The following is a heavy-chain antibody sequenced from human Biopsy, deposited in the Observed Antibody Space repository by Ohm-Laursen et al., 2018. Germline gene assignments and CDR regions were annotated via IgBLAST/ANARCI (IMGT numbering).Heavy chain of an antibody. V-gene: IGHV1-69*04. CDR3: ARGGSGSGYYGMGV. J-gene: IGHJ6*02. CDR1: GDTFNKYG. D-gene: IGHD3-10*01. Sequence: SSVKVSCKASGDTFNKYGIFWVRQAPGQGLEWMGRIIPIVDIVNYAQRFQGRVTMTADKSTSTAYLDLSSLISEDTAVYYCARGGSGSGYYGMGVWGQGTTVTVSS. CDR2: IIPIVDIV.